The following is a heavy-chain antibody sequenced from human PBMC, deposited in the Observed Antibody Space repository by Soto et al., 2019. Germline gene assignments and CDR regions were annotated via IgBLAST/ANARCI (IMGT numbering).Heavy chain of an antibody. Sequence: PGGSLRLSCAASGFTFSTYTMSWVRQAPGEGLEWVSGIIQSGETFYADSVKGRFTISRDNSNNMLYLQIHSLRADDTAVYYCAKESPLELGGAFDIWGQGTMVTVSS. D-gene: IGHD1-7*01. CDR1: GFTFSTYT. J-gene: IGHJ3*02. CDR3: AKESPLELGGAFDI. V-gene: IGHV3-23*01. CDR2: IIQSGET.